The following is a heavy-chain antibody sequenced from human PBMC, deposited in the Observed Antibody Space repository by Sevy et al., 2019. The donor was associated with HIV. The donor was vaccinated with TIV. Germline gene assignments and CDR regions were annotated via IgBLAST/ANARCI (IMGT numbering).Heavy chain of an antibody. CDR3: ARGKLAKDYNWFDP. CDR1: GYTFTFYG. Sequence: ASVKVSCKGSGYTFTFYGMSSVRQAPGQGLEWIGWKDTNNGNTKYGLKFKDRVTMTTDTSTTTAYLEVRSLRPDDTAFYYCARGKLAKDYNWFDPWGQGTQVTVSS. D-gene: IGHD1-1*01. J-gene: IGHJ5*02. CDR2: KDTNNGNT. V-gene: IGHV1-18*04.